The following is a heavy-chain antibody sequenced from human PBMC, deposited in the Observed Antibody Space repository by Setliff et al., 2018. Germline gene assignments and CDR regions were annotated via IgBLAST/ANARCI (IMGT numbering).Heavy chain of an antibody. D-gene: IGHD1-26*01. J-gene: IGHJ6*03. CDR3: ATRKSSGRLYYMDV. CDR2: INHSGNT. V-gene: IGHV4-34*01. Sequence: PSETLSLTCAVYSGSFSGYYWSWIRQPPGKGLEWIGEINHSGNTNYNPSLKSRVTISVDTSKNQVSLRLSSVTAADTAVYYCATRKSSGRLYYMDVWGKGTTVTVSS. CDR1: SGSFSGYY.